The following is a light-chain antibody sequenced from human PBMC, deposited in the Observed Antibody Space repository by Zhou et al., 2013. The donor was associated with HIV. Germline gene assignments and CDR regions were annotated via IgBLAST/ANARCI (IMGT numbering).Light chain of an antibody. CDR1: QSFTGTN. Sequence: EIVLTQSPGTLSLSPGERVTLSCRASQSFTGTNLAWLQHKPGQAPRLVIYAVSSRATGIPDRFSAGGSGTDFTLTISRLEPEDFAVYYCQQYGSSPITFGQGTRLEIK. CDR2: AVS. CDR3: QQYGSSPIT. J-gene: IGKJ5*01. V-gene: IGKV3-20*01.